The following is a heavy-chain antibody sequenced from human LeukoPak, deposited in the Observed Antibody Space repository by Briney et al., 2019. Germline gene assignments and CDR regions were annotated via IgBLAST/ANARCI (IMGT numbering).Heavy chain of an antibody. CDR1: GFTVSTNY. Sequence: PGGPLRLSCAASGFTVSTNYMSWVRQAPGKGLEWVSLIYTIGTTYYADSVKGRFTISRDNSKNTLYLQMDSLRAEDTAVYYCARILLVAVIDWGQGTPVTVSS. CDR2: IYTIGTT. D-gene: IGHD3-10*01. V-gene: IGHV3-66*01. J-gene: IGHJ4*02. CDR3: ARILLVAVID.